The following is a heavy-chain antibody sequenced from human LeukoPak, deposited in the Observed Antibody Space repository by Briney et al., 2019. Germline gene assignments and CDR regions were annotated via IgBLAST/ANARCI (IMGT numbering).Heavy chain of an antibody. Sequence: PGGSLRLSCAASGFTFTSYWMSWVRQAPGNGLEWVANIKEDGSEKYYVDSVKGRFTISRDNSKNTLYLQLNSLRAEDTAVYYCARQAYDSSGYYSGNWFDPWGQGTLVTVSS. D-gene: IGHD3-22*01. CDR2: IKEDGSEK. CDR1: GFTFTSYW. V-gene: IGHV3-7*03. J-gene: IGHJ5*02. CDR3: ARQAYDSSGYYSGNWFDP.